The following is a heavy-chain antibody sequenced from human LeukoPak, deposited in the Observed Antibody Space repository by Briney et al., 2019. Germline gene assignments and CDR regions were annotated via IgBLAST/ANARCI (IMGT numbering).Heavy chain of an antibody. Sequence: KPSETLSLTCTVSGGSISNYYWSWIRQPAGKGLEWIGRIYTSGSINYNPSLKSRVTTSIDTSKNQFSLKLSSVTAADTAVYYCARDRDSSGWVTIFDYWGQGTLVTVSS. CDR3: ARDRDSSGWVTIFDY. J-gene: IGHJ4*02. D-gene: IGHD6-19*01. V-gene: IGHV4-4*07. CDR1: GGSISNYY. CDR2: IYTSGSI.